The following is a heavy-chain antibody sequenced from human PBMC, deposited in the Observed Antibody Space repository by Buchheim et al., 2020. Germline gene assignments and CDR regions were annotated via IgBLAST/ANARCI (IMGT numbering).Heavy chain of an antibody. V-gene: IGHV3-74*01. CDR1: GFTFSSFW. CDR2: INTDGSIT. Sequence: EVQLVGSGGGLVQPGGSLRLSCAASGFTFSSFWMHWVRQAPGKGLVWVSRINTDGSITNYADSVKGRFTISRDNAKNTLYLQMNSLRAEDTAVYYCARGHLFYYYGMDVWGQGTT. D-gene: IGHD2-21*01. CDR3: ARGHLFYYYGMDV. J-gene: IGHJ6*02.